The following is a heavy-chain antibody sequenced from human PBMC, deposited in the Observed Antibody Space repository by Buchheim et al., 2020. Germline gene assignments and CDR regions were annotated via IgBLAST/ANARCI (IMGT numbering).Heavy chain of an antibody. CDR3: ARGLGGYYYLTFDY. V-gene: IGHV5-51*01. CDR2: IYPADSNT. J-gene: IGHJ4*02. CDR1: GYSFPTYW. Sequence: EVQLVQSGAEVKKPGESLKISCKGSGYSFPTYWIVWVRQMPGKGLEWMGIIYPADSNTKYSPSFQGQVTISADKSISTAYPQWSSLEASDTAIYYCARGLGGYYYLTFDYWGQGTL. D-gene: IGHD3-22*01.